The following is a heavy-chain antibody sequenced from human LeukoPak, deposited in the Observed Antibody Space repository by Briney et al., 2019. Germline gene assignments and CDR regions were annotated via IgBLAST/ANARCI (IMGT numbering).Heavy chain of an antibody. CDR3: SRGDYPTWYFDL. Sequence: GGSLRLSCAASGFTVSSNYMSWVRQAPGKGLEWVSVIYSGGSTYYADSVKGRFTISRDNSKNTLYLQMNSLRAEDTAVYYCSRGDYPTWYFDLWGRGTLVTVSS. J-gene: IGHJ2*01. D-gene: IGHD4-17*01. CDR1: GFTVSSNY. CDR2: IYSGGST. V-gene: IGHV3-53*01.